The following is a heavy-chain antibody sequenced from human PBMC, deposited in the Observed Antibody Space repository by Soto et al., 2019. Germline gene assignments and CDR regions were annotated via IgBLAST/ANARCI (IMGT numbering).Heavy chain of an antibody. CDR1: GGNFNDYA. J-gene: IGHJ4*02. D-gene: IGHD2-8*01. V-gene: IGHV1-69*01. CDR3: GRYCTNTKCQGGYSLDY. Sequence: QVQLVQSGAEVKKPGSSVKLSCRASGGNFNDYAFSWVRQAPGQGLQWLGGIILPLGTPHYAQIFQGRVTITADGSTSTVYMELGSLRLDDTAVYYCGRYCTNTKCQGGYSLDYWDQGTPVTVSS. CDR2: IILPLGTP.